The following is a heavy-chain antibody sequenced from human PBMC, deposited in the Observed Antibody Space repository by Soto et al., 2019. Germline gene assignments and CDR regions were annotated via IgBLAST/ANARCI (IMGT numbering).Heavy chain of an antibody. CDR3: ARGDGYKPYYFDY. CDR2: IYYSGGT. J-gene: IGHJ4*02. Sequence: QVQLQESGPGLVKPSQNLSLTCTFSGGSISSGDYYWRWIRQPPGKGLEWMGYIYYSGGTYYNPSLKSRVTISGDTSKNQFSLKLSSVTAADTAVYYCARGDGYKPYYFDYWGQGTLVTVSS. V-gene: IGHV4-30-4*01. D-gene: IGHD5-12*01. CDR1: GGSISSGDYY.